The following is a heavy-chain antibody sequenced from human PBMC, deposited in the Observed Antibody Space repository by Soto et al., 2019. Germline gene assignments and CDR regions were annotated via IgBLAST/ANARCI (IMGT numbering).Heavy chain of an antibody. CDR2: IRSKANSYAT. J-gene: IGHJ5*02. V-gene: IGHV3-73*01. CDR3: TRHPTDYGDYLDRFDP. D-gene: IGHD4-17*01. CDR1: GLTFSGSA. Sequence: PGGSLRLSCAASGLTFSGSAMHWVRQASGKGLEWVGRIRSKANSYATAYAASVKGRFTISRDDSKNTAYLQMNSMKTEDTAVYYCTRHPTDYGDYLDRFDPWGQGTLVTVSS.